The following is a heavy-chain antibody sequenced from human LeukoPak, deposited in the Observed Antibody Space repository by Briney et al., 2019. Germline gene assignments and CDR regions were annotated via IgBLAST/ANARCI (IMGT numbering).Heavy chain of an antibody. J-gene: IGHJ5*02. V-gene: IGHV7-4-1*02. CDR1: GYTFTSYA. CDR2: INTNTGNP. D-gene: IGHD6-13*01. Sequence: GASVKVSCKASGYTFTSYAMNWVRQAPGQGLEWMGWINTNTGNPTYAQGFTGRFVFSLDTSVSTAYLQISSLKAEDTAVYYCARDLPPYSSSWYRNWFDPWGQGTLVTVSS. CDR3: ARDLPPYSSSWYRNWFDP.